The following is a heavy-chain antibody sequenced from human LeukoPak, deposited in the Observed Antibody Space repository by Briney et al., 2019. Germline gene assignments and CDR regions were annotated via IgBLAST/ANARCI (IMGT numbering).Heavy chain of an antibody. CDR1: GFTFSSYW. CDR2: IKQDGSEK. CDR3: ARGGPYCSGGSCAVRY. Sequence: GGSLRLSCAASGFTFSSYWMSWVRQAPGRGLEWVANIKQDGSEKYYVDSVKGRFTISRDNAKNSLYLQMNSLRAEDTAVYYCARGGPYCSGGSCAVRYWGQGTLVTVSS. D-gene: IGHD2-15*01. J-gene: IGHJ4*02. V-gene: IGHV3-7*03.